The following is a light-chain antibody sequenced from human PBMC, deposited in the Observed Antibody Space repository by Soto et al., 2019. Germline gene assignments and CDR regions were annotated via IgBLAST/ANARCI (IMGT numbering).Light chain of an antibody. CDR1: QSITTY. Sequence: DIQMTQSPSSLSASVGDRVTITCRTSQSITTYLNWYQHKPGKAPKLLIYAASSLRSGVPSRFSGSGSGTDFTLTISSLQPEDFATYYCQQSYSTPRITFGPGTKVDIK. V-gene: IGKV1-39*01. CDR3: QQSYSTPRIT. J-gene: IGKJ3*01. CDR2: AAS.